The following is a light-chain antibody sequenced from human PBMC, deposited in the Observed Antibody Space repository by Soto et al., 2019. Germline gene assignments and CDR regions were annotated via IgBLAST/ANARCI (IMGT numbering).Light chain of an antibody. Sequence: QPVMTQPPSVSGDPGQRVTISCTGSSSNIGAGYDVHWYQQLPGTAPKLLIYGNSNRPSGVPDRFSGSKSGTSASLAITGLQAEDEADYYCQSYDSSLSVVFGGGTKVTVL. CDR3: QSYDSSLSVV. J-gene: IGLJ2*01. CDR1: SSNIGAGYD. CDR2: GNS. V-gene: IGLV1-40*01.